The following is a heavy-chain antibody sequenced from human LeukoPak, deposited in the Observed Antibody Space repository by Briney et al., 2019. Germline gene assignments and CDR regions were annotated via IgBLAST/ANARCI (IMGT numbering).Heavy chain of an antibody. J-gene: IGHJ6*02. V-gene: IGHV3-66*01. CDR2: IFAGGTT. Sequence: LGGSLRLSCAASGFSVSTNYMNWVRQAPGKGLQWVSVIFAGGTTYYAESLRGRFTISRDNSNNTVYLQMNSLSAEDTAVYYCAKAYGSGSYYNAAPYYYYGMDVWGQGTTVTVSS. CDR1: GFSVSTNY. CDR3: AKAYGSGSYYNAAPYYYYGMDV. D-gene: IGHD3-10*01.